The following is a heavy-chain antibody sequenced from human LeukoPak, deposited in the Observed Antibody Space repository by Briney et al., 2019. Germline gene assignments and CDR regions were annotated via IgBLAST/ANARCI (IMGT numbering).Heavy chain of an antibody. J-gene: IGHJ4*02. Sequence: PGRSLRLSCAAFGFTFSTYTLHWVRQAPGKGLEWVAVISYDGSNKYYADSVKGRFTISRDNYKNTLYLQMNSLTAEDRAVYDSAIDNIEDYWGQGTLVTVSS. V-gene: IGHV3-30-3*01. CDR1: GFTFSTYT. CDR3: AIDNIEDY. D-gene: IGHD5-12*01. CDR2: ISYDGSNK.